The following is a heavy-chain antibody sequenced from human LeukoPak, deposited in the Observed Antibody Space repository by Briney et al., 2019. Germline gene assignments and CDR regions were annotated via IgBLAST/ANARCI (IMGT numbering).Heavy chain of an antibody. J-gene: IGHJ4*02. V-gene: IGHV3-21*04. Sequence: PGGSLRLSCAASGFTFSSYNMNWVRQAPGKGLEWVSSISSSSDYIYYADSVKGRFTISRDNSKNSLYLQMNSLRTEDTALYYCAKSTSGGIDYWGQGTLVTVSS. CDR2: ISSSSDYI. CDR3: AKSTSGGIDY. CDR1: GFTFSSYN. D-gene: IGHD2/OR15-2a*01.